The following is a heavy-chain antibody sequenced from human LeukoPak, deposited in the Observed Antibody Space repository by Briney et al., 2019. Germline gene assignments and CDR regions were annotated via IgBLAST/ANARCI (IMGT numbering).Heavy chain of an antibody. V-gene: IGHV5-51*01. CDR2: IYPGDSDT. CDR3: ARLGDSPDQNNWFDP. Sequence: RGESLKISCKGSGYSFTSYWIGWVRQMPGKGLEWMGIIYPGDSDTRYSPSLQGQVTISADKSISTAYLQWSSLKASDTAMYYCARLGDSPDQNNWFDPWGQGTLVTVSS. J-gene: IGHJ5*02. D-gene: IGHD5-18*01. CDR1: GYSFTSYW.